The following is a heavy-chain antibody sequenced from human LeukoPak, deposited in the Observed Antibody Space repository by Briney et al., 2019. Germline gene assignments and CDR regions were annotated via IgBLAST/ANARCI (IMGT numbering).Heavy chain of an antibody. Sequence: SETLSLTCTVSGGSIRTDGSYWAWIRHPPGQGLEWIGSIYIDGITHYNSSLQSRVTLSIDTSKNQFSLKLTSVTAADTAVFYCARLFTRAWEYRYGMDVWGQGTAVTVSS. CDR3: ARLFTRAWEYRYGMDV. D-gene: IGHD1-26*01. J-gene: IGHJ6*02. CDR1: GGSIRTDGSY. CDR2: IYIDGIT. V-gene: IGHV4-39*01.